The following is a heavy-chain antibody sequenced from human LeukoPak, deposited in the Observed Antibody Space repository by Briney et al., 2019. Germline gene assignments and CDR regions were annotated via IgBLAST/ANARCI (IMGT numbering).Heavy chain of an antibody. D-gene: IGHD3-22*01. Sequence: SETLSLTCTVSGGSISSSSYYWGWIRQPPGKGLEWIGSIYYSGSTYYNPSLKSRVTISVDTSKNQFTLKLSSVTAADTAVYYCARGVTMIVVVHGPFYYWGQGTLVTVSS. CDR3: ARGVTMIVVVHGPFYY. V-gene: IGHV4-39*01. J-gene: IGHJ4*02. CDR1: GGSISSSSYY. CDR2: IYYSGST.